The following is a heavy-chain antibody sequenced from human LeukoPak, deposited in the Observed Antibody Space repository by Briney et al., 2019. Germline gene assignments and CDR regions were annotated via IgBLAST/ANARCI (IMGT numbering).Heavy chain of an antibody. Sequence: SETLSLTCTVSGGSISSSSYYWGWIRQPPGKGLEWIGSIYYSGSTYYNPSLKSRVTISVDTSKNQFSLKLSSVTAADTAVYYCAREGGYSSSSWYYYYYYMDVWGKGTTVTVSS. V-gene: IGHV4-39*07. CDR3: AREGGYSSSSWYYYYYYMDV. CDR1: GGSISSSSYY. CDR2: IYYSGST. J-gene: IGHJ6*03. D-gene: IGHD6-6*01.